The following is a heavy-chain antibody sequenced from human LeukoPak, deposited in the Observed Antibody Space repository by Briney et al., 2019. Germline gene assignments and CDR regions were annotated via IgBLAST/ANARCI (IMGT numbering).Heavy chain of an antibody. CDR3: VGGILTGWIDY. J-gene: IGHJ4*02. V-gene: IGHV4-61*01. D-gene: IGHD3-9*01. Sequence: SETLSLTCSVSGGSFSSGSYYWSWIRQPPGKGLEWIGYIYYSGSTNYNPSLKSRVTISVDTSKNQFSLKLSSVTAADTAVYYCVGGILTGWIDYWGQGTLVTVSS. CDR2: IYYSGST. CDR1: GGSFSSGSYY.